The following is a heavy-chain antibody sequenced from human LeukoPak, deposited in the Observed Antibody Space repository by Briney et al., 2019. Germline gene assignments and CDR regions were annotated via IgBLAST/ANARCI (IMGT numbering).Heavy chain of an antibody. Sequence: GGSLRLSCAASGFTFDGYAMHWVRQAPGKGLEWVSGISWNSDSVGYGDSVRGRFTISRDNARNSLYLQMNSLRTEDTAFYYCARDGGKRTXTIRLFDFWGQGTPVTVSS. V-gene: IGHV3-9*01. CDR1: GFTFDGYA. CDR3: ARDGGKRTXTIRLFDF. CDR2: ISWNSDSV. D-gene: IGHD4-17*01. J-gene: IGHJ4*02.